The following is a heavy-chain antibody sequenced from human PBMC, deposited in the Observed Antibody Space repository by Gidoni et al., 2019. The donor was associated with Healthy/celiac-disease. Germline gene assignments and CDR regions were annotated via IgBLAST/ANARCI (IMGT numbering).Heavy chain of an antibody. D-gene: IGHD3-10*01. Sequence: EVQLVQSGAEVKKPGESLRISCKGSGYSFTSYWISWVRQMPGKGLEWMGRIDPSDSYTNYSPSFQGHVTISADKSISTAYLQWSSLKASDTAMYYCARHRYYGSGSYPWGMDVWGQGTTVTVSS. CDR3: ARHRYYGSGSYPWGMDV. CDR2: IDPSDSYT. J-gene: IGHJ6*02. V-gene: IGHV5-10-1*03. CDR1: GYSFTSYW.